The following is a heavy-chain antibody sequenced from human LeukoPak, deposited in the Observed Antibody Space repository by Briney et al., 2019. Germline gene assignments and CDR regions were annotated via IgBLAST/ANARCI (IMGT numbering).Heavy chain of an antibody. V-gene: IGHV1-58*02. CDR3: AIALAATSVPIDS. CDR1: GFTFSTSA. J-gene: IGHJ5*01. D-gene: IGHD6-19*01. CDR2: IVVGRGNT. Sequence: ASVKVSRKTSGFTFSTSAIQWVRQARGQPLEWIGRIVVGRGNTNYAQKFQGRVTFTRDMSTSTTYMELSGLRSDDTAVYYCAIALAATSVPIDSWGQGTLVTVSS.